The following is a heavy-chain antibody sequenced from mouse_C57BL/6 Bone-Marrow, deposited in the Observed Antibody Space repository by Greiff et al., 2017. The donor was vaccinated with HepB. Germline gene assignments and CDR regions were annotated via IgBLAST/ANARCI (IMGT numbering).Heavy chain of an antibody. D-gene: IGHD2-1*01. Sequence: VQLQQSGPELVKPGASVKISCKASGYAFSSSWMNWVKQRPGKGLEWIGRIYPGDGDTNYNGKFKGKATLTADKSSSTAYMQLSSLTSEDSAVYFCARGIYYGPDYYAMDYWGQGTSVTVSS. CDR1: GYAFSSSW. CDR3: ARGIYYGPDYYAMDY. V-gene: IGHV1-82*01. J-gene: IGHJ4*01. CDR2: IYPGDGDT.